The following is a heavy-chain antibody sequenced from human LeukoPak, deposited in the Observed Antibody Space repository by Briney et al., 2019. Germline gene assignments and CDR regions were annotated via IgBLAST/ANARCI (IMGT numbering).Heavy chain of an antibody. J-gene: IGHJ4*02. D-gene: IGHD1-14*01. Sequence: PGRSLRLSCVASGFTFRSYGMHWVRQAPGKGLEWVAVIWYDGSNKFYADSVKGRFTISRDNSKNTVDLQMNSLRAEDTAVYYCARTGDSGFYPPGNWGQGTRVTVSS. CDR1: GFTFRSYG. CDR2: IWYDGSNK. CDR3: ARTGDSGFYPPGN. V-gene: IGHV3-33*01.